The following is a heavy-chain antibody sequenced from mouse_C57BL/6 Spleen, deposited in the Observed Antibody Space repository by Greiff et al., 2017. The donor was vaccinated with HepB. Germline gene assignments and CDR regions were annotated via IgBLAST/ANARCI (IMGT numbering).Heavy chain of an antibody. V-gene: IGHV1-53*01. J-gene: IGHJ4*01. D-gene: IGHD1-1*01. Sequence: VKLQQPGTELVKPGASVKLSCKASGYTFTSYWMHWVKQRPGQGLEWIGNINPSNGGTNYNEKFKSKATLTVDKSSSTAYMQLSSLTSEDSAVYYCARGDTTVVNAMDYWGQGTSVTVSS. CDR1: GYTFTSYW. CDR2: INPSNGGT. CDR3: ARGDTTVVNAMDY.